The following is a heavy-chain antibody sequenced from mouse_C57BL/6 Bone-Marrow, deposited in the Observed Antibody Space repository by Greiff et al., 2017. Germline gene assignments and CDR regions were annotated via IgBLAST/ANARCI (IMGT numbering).Heavy chain of an antibody. CDR3: TTWTSIYYDYFDY. Sequence: EVKLMESGAELVRPGASVKLSCTASGFNIKDDYMHWVKQRPEQGLEWIGWIDPENGDTEYASKFQGKATITADTSSNTAYLQLSSLTSEDTAVYYCTTWTSIYYDYFDYWGQGTTLTVSS. J-gene: IGHJ2*01. V-gene: IGHV14-4*01. D-gene: IGHD2-1*01. CDR1: GFNIKDDY. CDR2: IDPENGDT.